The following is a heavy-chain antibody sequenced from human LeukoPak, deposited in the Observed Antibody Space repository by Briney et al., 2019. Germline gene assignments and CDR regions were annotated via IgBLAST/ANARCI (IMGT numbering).Heavy chain of an antibody. CDR2: IWYDGSNK. J-gene: IGHJ6*04. Sequence: GGSLRLSCAASGFTFSSYGMHWVRQAPGKGLEWVAVIWYDGSNKYYADSVKGRFTISRDNSKNTLYLQMNNLRAEDTAVYYCARDRVTMVRGVPYYYYYGMDVWGKGTTVTVSS. D-gene: IGHD3-10*01. V-gene: IGHV3-33*01. CDR3: ARDRVTMVRGVPYYYYYGMDV. CDR1: GFTFSSYG.